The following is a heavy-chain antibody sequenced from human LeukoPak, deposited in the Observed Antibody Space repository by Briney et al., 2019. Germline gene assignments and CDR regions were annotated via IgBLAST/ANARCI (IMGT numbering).Heavy chain of an antibody. J-gene: IGHJ4*02. CDR2: IYYSGST. CDR3: AGEASIAARPSSTLGL. CDR1: GGSISSSSYY. D-gene: IGHD6-6*01. V-gene: IGHV4-39*07. Sequence: PSETLSLTCTVSGGSISSSSYYWGWIRQPPGKGLEWIGSIYYSGSTYYNPSLKSRVTISVDTSKNQFSLKLSSVTAADTAVYYCAGEASIAARPSSTLGLWGQGTLVTVSS.